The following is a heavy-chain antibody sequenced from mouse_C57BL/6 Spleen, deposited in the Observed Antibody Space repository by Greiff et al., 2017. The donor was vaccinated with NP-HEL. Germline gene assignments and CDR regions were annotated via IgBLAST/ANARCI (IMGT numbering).Heavy chain of an antibody. Sequence: EVQLQQSGPELVKPGASVKISCKASGYSFTDYNMNWVKQSTGQSLEWIGVINPNYGTTSYNQKFKGKATLTVDQSSSTAYMQLNSLTSEDSAVYYGARGGYYGSRGDFYDYWGQGTTLTVSS. CDR3: ARGGYYGSRGDFYDY. D-gene: IGHD1-1*01. V-gene: IGHV1-39*01. CDR1: GYSFTDYN. J-gene: IGHJ2*01. CDR2: INPNYGTT.